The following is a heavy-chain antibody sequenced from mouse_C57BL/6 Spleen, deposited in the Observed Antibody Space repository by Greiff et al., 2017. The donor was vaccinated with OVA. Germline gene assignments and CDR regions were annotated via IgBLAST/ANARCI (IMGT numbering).Heavy chain of an antibody. J-gene: IGHJ1*03. CDR3: ALNYYGSSYNWYFDV. D-gene: IGHD1-1*01. V-gene: IGHV14-2*01. CDR1: GFNIKDYY. Sequence: EVMLVESGAELVKPGASVKLSCTASGFNIKDYYMHWVKQRTEQGLEWIGRIDPEDGETKYAPKFQGKATITADTSSNTAYLQLSSLTSEDTAVYYCALNYYGSSYNWYFDVWGTGTTVTVSS. CDR2: IDPEDGET.